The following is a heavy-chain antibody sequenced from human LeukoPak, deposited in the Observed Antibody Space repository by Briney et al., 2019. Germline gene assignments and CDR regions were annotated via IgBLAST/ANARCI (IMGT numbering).Heavy chain of an antibody. D-gene: IGHD6-19*01. CDR1: GFTFSSYA. Sequence: GGSLRLSCVASGFTFSSYAMSWVRQPPGKGLEWVSGITSDGGITYYGDSVKGRFTISRDNSKNTLYLQMTRLTPEDTAIYYCAKDRGSGWPWGQGALVTVSS. CDR3: AKDRGSGWP. CDR2: ITSDGGIT. J-gene: IGHJ4*02. V-gene: IGHV3-23*01.